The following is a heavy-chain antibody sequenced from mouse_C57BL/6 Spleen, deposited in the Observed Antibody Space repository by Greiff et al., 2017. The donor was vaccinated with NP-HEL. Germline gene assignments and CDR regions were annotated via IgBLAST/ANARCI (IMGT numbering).Heavy chain of an antibody. CDR2: INPGSGGT. CDR1: GYAFTNYL. J-gene: IGHJ2*01. Sequence: QVQLKQSGAELVRPGTSVKVSCKASGYAFTNYLIEWVKQRPGQGLEWIGVINPGSGGTNYNEKFKGKATLTADKSSSTAYMQLSSLTSEDSAVYFCARGITTVHFDYWGQGTTLTVSS. D-gene: IGHD1-1*01. CDR3: ARGITTVHFDY. V-gene: IGHV1-54*01.